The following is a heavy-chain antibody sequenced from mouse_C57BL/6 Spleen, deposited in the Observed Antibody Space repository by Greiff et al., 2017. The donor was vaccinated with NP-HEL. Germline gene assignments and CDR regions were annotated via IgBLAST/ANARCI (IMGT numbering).Heavy chain of an antibody. CDR1: GFTFSDYY. CDR2: INYDGSST. J-gene: IGHJ3*01. Sequence: EVKLVESEGGLVQPGSSMKLSCTASGFTFSDYYMAWVRQVPEKGLEWVANINYDGSSTYYLDSLKSRFIISRDNAKNILYLQMSSLKSEDTATYYCARDKGDGYDGGFAYWGQGTLVTVSA. D-gene: IGHD2-2*01. CDR3: ARDKGDGYDGGFAY. V-gene: IGHV5-16*01.